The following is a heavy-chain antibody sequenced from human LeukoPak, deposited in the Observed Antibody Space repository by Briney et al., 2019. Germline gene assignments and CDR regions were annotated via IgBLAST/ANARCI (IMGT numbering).Heavy chain of an antibody. J-gene: IGHJ4*02. V-gene: IGHV4-38-2*02. CDR1: GYSISSGYY. D-gene: IGHD3-22*01. CDR3: ASAPYYYDSSGYLRDY. CDR2: IYHSGST. Sequence: PSETLSLTCTVSGYSISSGYYWGWIRQPPGKGLEWIGSIYHSGSTYYNPSLKSRVTISVDTSKNQFSLKLSSVTAADTAVYYCASAPYYYDSSGYLRDYWGQGTLVIVSS.